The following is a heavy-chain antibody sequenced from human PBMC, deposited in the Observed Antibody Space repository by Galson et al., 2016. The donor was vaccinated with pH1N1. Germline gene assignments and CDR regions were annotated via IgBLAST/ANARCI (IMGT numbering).Heavy chain of an antibody. CDR3: ATYRGSVVDAFEI. J-gene: IGHJ3*02. D-gene: IGHD4-23*01. V-gene: IGHV4-38-2*01. Sequence: ETLSLTCAVTGYSVSSGYYWGWIRQPPGKGLEWIGSIYHSGSTYYNPSLKSRVTISADTSKNQVSLKLRSVTAADTAVYYCATYRGSVVDAFEIWGQGTMVTVSS. CDR2: IYHSGST. CDR1: GYSVSSGYY.